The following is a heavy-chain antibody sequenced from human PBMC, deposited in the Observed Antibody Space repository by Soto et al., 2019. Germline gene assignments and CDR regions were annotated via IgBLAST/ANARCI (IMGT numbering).Heavy chain of an antibody. D-gene: IGHD2-2*01. Sequence: SETLSLTCTVSGGSASSYYWSWIRQPPGKGLEWIGYIYYSGSTNYNPSLKSRVTISVDTSKNQFYMELSSLRSEDTAVYYCARDRANCSPYTTCYRPYYYDVDVWGQGTTVTVSS. J-gene: IGHJ6*02. CDR2: IYYSGST. CDR3: ARDRANCSPYTTCYRPYYYDVDV. V-gene: IGHV4-59*02. CDR1: GGSASSYY.